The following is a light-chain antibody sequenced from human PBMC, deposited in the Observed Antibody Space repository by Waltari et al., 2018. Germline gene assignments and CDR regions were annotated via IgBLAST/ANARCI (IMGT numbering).Light chain of an antibody. V-gene: IGKV1-17*01. CDR2: AAS. CDR3: LQHNTYPFT. CDR1: QGIRSD. Sequence: DIQITQSPSSLSASVGDRVTITCRASQGIRSDLGWYQQKPGKAPKRLIFAASSLLSGVPSRFSGSGSGTEFTLTISSLQPEDFATYYCLQHNTYPFTFGPGTKVDIK. J-gene: IGKJ3*01.